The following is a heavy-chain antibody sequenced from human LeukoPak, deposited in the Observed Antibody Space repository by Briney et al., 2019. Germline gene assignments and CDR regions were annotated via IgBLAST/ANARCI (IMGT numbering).Heavy chain of an antibody. V-gene: IGHV4-59*01. CDR3: ARGRSNYYGMDV. J-gene: IGHJ6*02. Sequence: PSETLSLTCSVSDGSINSYYWNWIRRPPGKGLEWIGFIYYNGNTNYSPSLKSRVTMSVDTSKNLFSLKVSSVTAADTAVYYCARGRSNYYGMDVWGQGTTVTVSS. CDR2: IYYNGNT. D-gene: IGHD1-26*01. CDR1: DGSINSYY.